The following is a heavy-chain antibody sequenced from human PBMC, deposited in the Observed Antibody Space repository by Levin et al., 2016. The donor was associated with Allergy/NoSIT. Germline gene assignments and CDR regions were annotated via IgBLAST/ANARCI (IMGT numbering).Heavy chain of an antibody. CDR3: AKDGGSGYDSFWNDYYYGMDV. CDR1: GFTFSSYG. J-gene: IGHJ6*02. CDR2: IWYDGSNK. D-gene: IGHD5-12*01. V-gene: IGHV3-33*06. Sequence: GGSLRLSCAASGFTFSSYGMHWVRQAPGKGLEWVAVIWYDGSNKYYADSVKGRFTISRDNSKNTLYLQMNSLRAEDTAVYYCAKDGGSGYDSFWNDYYYGMDVWGQGTTVTVSS.